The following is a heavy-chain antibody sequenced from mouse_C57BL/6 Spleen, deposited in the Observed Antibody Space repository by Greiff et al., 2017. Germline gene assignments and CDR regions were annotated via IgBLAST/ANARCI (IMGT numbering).Heavy chain of an antibody. D-gene: IGHD2-4*01. J-gene: IGHJ4*01. CDR2: INPNNGGT. Sequence: VQLQQSGPELVKPGASVKISCKASGYTFTDYYMNWVKQSHGKSLEWIGDINPNNGGTSYNQKFKGKATLTVDKSSSTAYMELRSLTSEDSAVYYCARAEDYDERYAMDYWGQGTSVTVSS. V-gene: IGHV1-26*01. CDR1: GYTFTDYY. CDR3: ARAEDYDERYAMDY.